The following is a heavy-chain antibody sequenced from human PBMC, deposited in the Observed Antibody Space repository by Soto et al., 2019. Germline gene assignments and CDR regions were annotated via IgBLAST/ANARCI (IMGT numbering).Heavy chain of an antibody. V-gene: IGHV3-23*01. D-gene: IGHD3-3*01. J-gene: IGHJ4*02. CDR3: ANVPEYNFWSGYRYYFDY. CDR1: GFTFSNHV. CDR2: INGGVGST. Sequence: PGGSLRLSCAASGFTFSNHVMNWVRQAPGKGLEWVSAINGGVGSTFYADSVKGRFTISRDNSKNTLYLQMHSLRADDTAVYYCANVPEYNFWSGYRYYFDYWGQGTLVTVSS.